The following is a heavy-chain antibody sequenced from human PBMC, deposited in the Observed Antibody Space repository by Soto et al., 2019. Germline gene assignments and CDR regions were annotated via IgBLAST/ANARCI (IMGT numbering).Heavy chain of an antibody. CDR1: GFPFSDFY. CDR3: ARTTWELGVRFDY. V-gene: IGHV3-11*01. J-gene: IGHJ4*02. D-gene: IGHD1-26*01. CDR2: ISGRGGTI. Sequence: GGSLRLSCAASGFPFSDFYMTWIRRAPGRGLQCLSYISGRGGTIYYADSVKDRFTISRDNAKNSLDLQMDGLRGDDTGVYYCARTTWELGVRFDYWGQGALVTVSS.